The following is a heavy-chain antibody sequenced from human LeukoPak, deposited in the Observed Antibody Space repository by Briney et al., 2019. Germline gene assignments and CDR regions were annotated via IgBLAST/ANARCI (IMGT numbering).Heavy chain of an antibody. J-gene: IGHJ4*02. D-gene: IGHD3-10*01. CDR1: GYTFTSYG. V-gene: IGHV1-18*01. CDR2: ISADNDNT. Sequence: ASVKVSCKASGYTFTSYGISWVRQAPGQGPEWMGWISADNDNTNYAQKLQGRVTMTTDTSTSTAYMGLRSLRSDDTAVYYCARDGRFGELFDYWGQGTLVTVSS. CDR3: ARDGRFGELFDY.